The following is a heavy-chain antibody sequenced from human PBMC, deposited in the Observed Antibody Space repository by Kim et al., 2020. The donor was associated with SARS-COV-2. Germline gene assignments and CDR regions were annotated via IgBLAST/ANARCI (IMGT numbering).Heavy chain of an antibody. J-gene: IGHJ4*02. CDR1: GASIVGTSFF. V-gene: IGHV4-39*01. Sequence: SETLSLTCTVSGASIVGTSFFWGWIRQPPGKGLEWIANIFNSGSAYYNPSLKSRVTISLDTSKNQFSLKLNSVTAADTGVYYCARLDSGPVRNVYNWRGGYFFDYWGQGTLVTVSS. CDR2: IFNSGSA. CDR3: ARLDSGPVRNVYNWRGGYFFDY. D-gene: IGHD1-20*01.